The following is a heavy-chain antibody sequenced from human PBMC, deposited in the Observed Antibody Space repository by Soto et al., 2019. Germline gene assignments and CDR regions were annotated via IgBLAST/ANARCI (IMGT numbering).Heavy chain of an antibody. J-gene: IGHJ3*02. V-gene: IGHV3-64D*08. CDR2: ISSNGGST. Sequence: GGSLRLSCSASGFTFSSYAMHWVRQAPGKGLEYVSAISSNGGSTYYADSVKGRFTISRDNSKNTLYLQMSSLRAENTAVYYCVKDIVYSNGAFDIWGQGTMVTVSS. CDR1: GFTFSSYA. D-gene: IGHD4-4*01. CDR3: VKDIVYSNGAFDI.